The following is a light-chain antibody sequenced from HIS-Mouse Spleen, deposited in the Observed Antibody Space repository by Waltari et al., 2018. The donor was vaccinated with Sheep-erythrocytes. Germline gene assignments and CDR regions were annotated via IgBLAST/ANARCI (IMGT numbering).Light chain of an antibody. J-gene: IGLJ1*01. V-gene: IGLV3-25*03. Sequence: SYELTQPPSVSVSPGQTARITCSGDALPKKYAYWYQQKSGQAPVLVIYEDSKRPSGIPEGFSGSSSGTTVTLTISGVQAEDEADYYCQSADSSGTYVFGTGTKVTVL. CDR2: EDS. CDR3: QSADSSGTYV. CDR1: ALPKKY.